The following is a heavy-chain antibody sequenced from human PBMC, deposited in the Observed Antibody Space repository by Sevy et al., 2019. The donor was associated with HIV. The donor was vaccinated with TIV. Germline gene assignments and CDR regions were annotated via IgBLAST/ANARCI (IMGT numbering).Heavy chain of an antibody. CDR1: GGSFSGYY. V-gene: IGHV4-34*01. J-gene: IGHJ3*02. D-gene: IGHD2-15*01. CDR2: INHSGGT. CDR3: ARHCAGSSCSLAFDI. Sequence: SETLSLTCAVYGGSFSGYYWSWIRQPPGKGLEWIGEINHSGGTNYNPSLKSRVTISVDTSKNQFSLKLNSVAAADTAVYYCARHCAGSSCSLAFDIWGQGTMVTVSS.